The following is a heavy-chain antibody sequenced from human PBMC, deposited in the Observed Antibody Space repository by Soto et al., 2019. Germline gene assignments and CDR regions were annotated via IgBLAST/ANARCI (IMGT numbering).Heavy chain of an antibody. CDR2: INHSGST. CDR3: ARALGSGRINYYYGMDV. D-gene: IGHD3-10*02. Sequence: SETLSLTCAVYGGSFSGYYWSWIRQPPGKGLEWIGEINHSGSTNYNPSLKSRVTISVDTSKNQFSLKLSSVTAADTAVYYCARALGSGRINYYYGMDVWGQGTTVT. V-gene: IGHV4-34*01. CDR1: GGSFSGYY. J-gene: IGHJ6*02.